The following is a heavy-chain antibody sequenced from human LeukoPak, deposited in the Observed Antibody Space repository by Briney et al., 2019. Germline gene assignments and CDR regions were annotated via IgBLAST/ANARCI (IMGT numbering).Heavy chain of an antibody. CDR1: GFTFSNAW. Sequence: GGSLRLSWAASGFTFSNAWLSWVRQPPGKGLEWVGHIKSKTDGGTTDYAAPVKGRFTISRDDSKNTLYLQMNSLKTEDTAVYYCTTSEVVVITDYWGQGTLVTVSS. CDR3: TTSEVVVITDY. D-gene: IGHD3-22*01. J-gene: IGHJ4*02. V-gene: IGHV3-15*01. CDR2: IKSKTDGGTT.